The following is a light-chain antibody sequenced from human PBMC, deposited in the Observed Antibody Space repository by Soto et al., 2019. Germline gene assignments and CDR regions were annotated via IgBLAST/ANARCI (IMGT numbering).Light chain of an antibody. V-gene: IGLV2-14*01. J-gene: IGLJ3*02. CDR3: SSYTSSSTRG. CDR2: EVR. CDR1: SSDVGGYNY. Sequence: QSALTQPASVSGSPGQSITISCTGTSSDVGGYNYVSWYQQHTGKAPKLMLYEVRHQPSTFSTRFSGSKSGNTASLTNSGLQDEDGADDYCSSYTSSSTRGFGGGTKLTVL.